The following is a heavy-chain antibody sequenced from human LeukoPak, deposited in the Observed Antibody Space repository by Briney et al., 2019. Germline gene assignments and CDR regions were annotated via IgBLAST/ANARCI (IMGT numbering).Heavy chain of an antibody. CDR1: GFTFSSYS. CDR3: ARVRYNWNDEDY. CDR2: ISSSSSYI. J-gene: IGHJ4*02. Sequence: GGSLRLSCAASGFTFSSYSMNWVRQAPGKGLEWVSSISSSSSYIYYADSVKGRFIISRDNAKNSLYLQMNSLRAEDTAVYYCARVRYNWNDEDYWGQGTLVTVSS. V-gene: IGHV3-21*01. D-gene: IGHD1-1*01.